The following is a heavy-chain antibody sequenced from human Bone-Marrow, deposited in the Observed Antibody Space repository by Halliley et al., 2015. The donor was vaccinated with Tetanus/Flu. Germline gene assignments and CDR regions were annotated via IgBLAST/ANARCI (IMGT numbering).Heavy chain of an antibody. CDR1: GSSIRSDFS. CDR2: LHHTGRT. V-gene: IGHV4-38-2*02. Sequence: TLSLTCAVSGSSIRSDFSLGWIRQPPGKGLEWIGSLHHTGRTYYNPSLRSRVTISSDTSKNQFSLRLNSVTAADTAVYYCARDRDYGEEWWAFDIWGQGTMVTVSS. CDR3: ARDRDYGEEWWAFDI. J-gene: IGHJ3*02. D-gene: IGHD4-17*01.